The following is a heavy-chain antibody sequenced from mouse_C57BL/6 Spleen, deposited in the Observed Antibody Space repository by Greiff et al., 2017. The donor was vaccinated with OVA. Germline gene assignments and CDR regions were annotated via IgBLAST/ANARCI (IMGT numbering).Heavy chain of an antibody. Sequence: VKLQQPGAELVKPGASVKLSCKASGYTFTSYWMHWVKQRPGQGLEWIGMIHPNSGSTNYNEKFNSKATLTVDKSSSTAYIQLSSLTSEDSAVYYCARSDDGYYRGFAYWGQGTLVTVST. CDR1: GYTFTSYW. J-gene: IGHJ3*01. V-gene: IGHV1-64*01. CDR2: IHPNSGST. CDR3: ARSDDGYYRGFAY. D-gene: IGHD2-3*01.